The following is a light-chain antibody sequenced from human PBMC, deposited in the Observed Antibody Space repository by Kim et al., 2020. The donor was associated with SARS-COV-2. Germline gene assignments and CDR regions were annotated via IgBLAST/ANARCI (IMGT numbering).Light chain of an antibody. CDR2: RNN. CDR1: SANIESNY. CDR3: AAWDDSLSGVV. Sequence: GQRVTISCSGSSANIESNYGSWYQQLPGTAPKLLIYRNNQRPSGVPDRFSGSKSGTSASLAISGLRSEDEADYYCAAWDDSLSGVVFGGGTQLTVL. V-gene: IGLV1-47*01. J-gene: IGLJ2*01.